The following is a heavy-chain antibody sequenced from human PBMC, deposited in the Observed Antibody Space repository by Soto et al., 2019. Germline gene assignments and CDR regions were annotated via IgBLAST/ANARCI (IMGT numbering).Heavy chain of an antibody. CDR1: GFTFRKFA. CDR3: ARRLQWVVFGTTDH. J-gene: IGHJ5*02. D-gene: IGHD1-26*01. CDR2: ISPDGASK. Sequence: GGSLRVSCTASGFTFRKFAMYWFRQAPGKGLDWVVGISPDGASKYHSDSVKGRLPISSTNSQDTVFPEMSGLRRDDTAVDDCARRLQWVVFGTTDHWGQVTLVTVSS. V-gene: IGHV3-30*14.